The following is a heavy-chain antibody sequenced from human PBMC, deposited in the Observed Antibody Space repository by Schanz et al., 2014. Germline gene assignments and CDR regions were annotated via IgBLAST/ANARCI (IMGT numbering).Heavy chain of an antibody. Sequence: EVQLVESGGGLVQPGGSLRLSCAASGFTFSNYWMHWVRQAPGKGLVWVSRINGDGSRTAYADSVKGRFTISRDNFKGALYLQMSSLRAEDTAVYYCARGGPAYYFDDWGQGTLVTVSS. CDR3: ARGGPAYYFDD. CDR2: INGDGSRT. V-gene: IGHV3-74*02. J-gene: IGHJ4*02. CDR1: GFTFSNYW.